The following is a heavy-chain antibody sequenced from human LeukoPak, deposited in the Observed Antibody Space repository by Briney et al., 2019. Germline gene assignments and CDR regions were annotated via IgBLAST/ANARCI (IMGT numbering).Heavy chain of an antibody. V-gene: IGHV4-4*07. CDR2: IYTSGST. CDR1: GGSITNYY. CDR3: ARGCSSTSCWLRMDV. Sequence: PSETLSLTCTVSGGSITNYYWIWIRQPAGKGLEWIGRIYTSGSTNYNPSLKSRVTMSVDTSKNQFSLKLSSLTAADTAVYYCARGCSSTSCWLRMDVWGQGTTVTVSS. J-gene: IGHJ6*02. D-gene: IGHD2-2*01.